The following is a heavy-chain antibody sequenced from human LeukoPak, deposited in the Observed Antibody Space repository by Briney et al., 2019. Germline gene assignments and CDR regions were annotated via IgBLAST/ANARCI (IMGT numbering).Heavy chain of an antibody. D-gene: IGHD5-18*01. J-gene: IGHJ6*02. V-gene: IGHV4-59*01. Sequence: SETLSLTCTVSGGSISSYYWSWSRQPPGKGLGWIGYIYYSGSTNYNPSLKSRVTISVDTSKNQFSLKLSSVTAADTAVYYCARYTAMGPYYYGMDVWGQGTTVTVSS. CDR2: IYYSGST. CDR1: GGSISSYY. CDR3: ARYTAMGPYYYGMDV.